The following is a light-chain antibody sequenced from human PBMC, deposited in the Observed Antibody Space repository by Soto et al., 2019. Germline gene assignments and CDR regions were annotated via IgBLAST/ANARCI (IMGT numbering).Light chain of an antibody. CDR1: QRLGRT. J-gene: IGKJ1*01. CDR3: QQYNNWPPDRT. Sequence: EIVMTQSPATLSVSPGERAPPSSRASQRLGRTLAWYKQKPGQAPRLLFYGASTRATGIPARFIGSGSGTEFTLTISSLQSEDFAIYFCQQYNNWPPDRTFGQGTKVEIK. CDR2: GAS. V-gene: IGKV3-15*01.